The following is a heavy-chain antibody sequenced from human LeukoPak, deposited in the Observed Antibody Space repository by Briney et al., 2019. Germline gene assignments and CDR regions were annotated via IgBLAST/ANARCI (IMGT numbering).Heavy chain of an antibody. V-gene: IGHV3-53*01. J-gene: IGHJ4*02. CDR3: AIRYGSGSYYMDY. CDR2: IYSGGST. D-gene: IGHD3-10*01. Sequence: GGSLRLSCAASGFTVSSNYMSWVRQAPGKGLEWVSVIYSGGSTYYADSVKGRFTISRDNSKNTLYLQMNSLRAEDTAVYYCAIRYGSGSYYMDYWGQGTLVTVSS. CDR1: GFTVSSNY.